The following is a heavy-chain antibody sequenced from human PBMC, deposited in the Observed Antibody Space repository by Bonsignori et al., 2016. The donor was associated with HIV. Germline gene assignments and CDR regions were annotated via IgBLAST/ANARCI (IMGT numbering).Heavy chain of an antibody. V-gene: IGHV4-39*06. CDR3: ARDASFSSADADGFDF. Sequence: RLQLQEAGPGLVKPSETLSLTCTVSDGSISSTIYYWGWIRQPPGKGLEWIASIHSSASSFYNPSLKSRVTISVDTSGNQFSLSLSSVTAADTAVYYCARDASFSSADADGFDFWGLGDTWSPSPQ. D-gene: IGHD2/OR15-2a*01. CDR1: DGSISSTIYY. CDR2: IHSSASS. J-gene: IGHJ3*01.